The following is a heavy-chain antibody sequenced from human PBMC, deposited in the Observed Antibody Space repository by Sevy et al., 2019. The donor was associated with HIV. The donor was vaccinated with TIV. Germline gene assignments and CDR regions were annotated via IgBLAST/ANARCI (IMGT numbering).Heavy chain of an antibody. J-gene: IGHJ4*02. CDR2: IYYSGST. CDR3: AGRYFYGSRGSTVFDY. D-gene: IGHD3-22*01. Sequence: SETLSLTCTVSGVSISSFYWSWIRQPPGKGLEWIGNIYYSGSTNYNPSLKSRVTISADTSENEFSLKLSSVTAADTAVYYCAGRYFYGSRGSTVFDYWGQGTLVTVSS. V-gene: IGHV4-59*13. CDR1: GVSISSFY.